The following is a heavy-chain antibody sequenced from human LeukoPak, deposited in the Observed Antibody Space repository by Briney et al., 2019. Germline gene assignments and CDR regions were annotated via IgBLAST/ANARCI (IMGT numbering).Heavy chain of an antibody. CDR2: ISAYNGNT. V-gene: IGHV1-18*01. Sequence: GASVKVSCKASGYTFTSYGISWVRQAPGQGLERMGWISAYNGNTNYAQKLQGRVTMTTDTSTSTAYMELRSLRSDDTAVYYCARAYDFWSGYSNWFDPWGQGTLVTVSS. CDR1: GYTFTSYG. D-gene: IGHD3-3*01. CDR3: ARAYDFWSGYSNWFDP. J-gene: IGHJ5*02.